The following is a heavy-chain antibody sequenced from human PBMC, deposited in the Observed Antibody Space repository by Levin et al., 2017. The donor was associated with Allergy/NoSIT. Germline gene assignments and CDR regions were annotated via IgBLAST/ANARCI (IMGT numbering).Heavy chain of an antibody. V-gene: IGHV2-70*11. CDR1: GFSLSTSGMC. D-gene: IGHD3-22*01. J-gene: IGHJ4*02. Sequence: SGPTLVKPTQTLTLTCTFSGFSLSTSGMCVSWIRQPPGKALEWLARIDWDDDKYYSTSLKTRLTISKDTSKNQVVLTMTNMDPVDTATYYCARTAQYYYESSGSLDYWGQGTLVTVSS. CDR3: ARTAQYYYESSGSLDY. CDR2: IDWDDDK.